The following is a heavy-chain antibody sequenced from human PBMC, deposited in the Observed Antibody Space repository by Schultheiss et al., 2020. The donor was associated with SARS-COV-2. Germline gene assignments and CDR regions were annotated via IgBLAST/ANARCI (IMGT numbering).Heavy chain of an antibody. D-gene: IGHD3-22*01. CDR2: INHSGST. V-gene: IGHV4-39*01. CDR1: GGSISSSSYY. Sequence: SQTLSLTCTVSGGSISSSSYYWGWIRQPPGKGLEWIGEINHSGSTNYNPSLKSRVTISVDTSKNQFSLKLSSVTAADTAVYYCARHPTDSSGYAFDYWGQGTLVTVSS. J-gene: IGHJ4*02. CDR3: ARHPTDSSGYAFDY.